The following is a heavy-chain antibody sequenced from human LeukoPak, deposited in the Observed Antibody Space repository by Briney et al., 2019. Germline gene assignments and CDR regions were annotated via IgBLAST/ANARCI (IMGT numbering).Heavy chain of an antibody. CDR3: ARDYPSSLVVPAAYYYYGMDV. D-gene: IGHD2-2*01. CDR2: ISAYNGNT. V-gene: IGHV1-18*01. J-gene: IGHJ6*02. Sequence: ASVTVSCKASGYTFTSYGISWVRQAPGQGLEWMGWISAYNGNTNYAQKLQGRVTMTTDTSTSTAYMELRSLRSDDTAVYYCARDYPSSLVVPAAYYYYGMDVWGQGTTVTVSS. CDR1: GYTFTSYG.